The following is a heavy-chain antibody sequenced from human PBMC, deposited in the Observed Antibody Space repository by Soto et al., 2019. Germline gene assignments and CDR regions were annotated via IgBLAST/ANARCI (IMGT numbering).Heavy chain of an antibody. D-gene: IGHD2-15*01. Sequence: SETLSLTCAVYGGSFSGYYWSWIRQPPGKGLEWIGEINHSGSTNYNPSLKSRVTISVDTSKNQFSLKLSSVTAADTAVYYCARGYCSGGSCFQLFDYWGQGTLVTVSS. V-gene: IGHV4-34*01. CDR2: INHSGST. CDR3: ARGYCSGGSCFQLFDY. J-gene: IGHJ4*02. CDR1: GGSFSGYY.